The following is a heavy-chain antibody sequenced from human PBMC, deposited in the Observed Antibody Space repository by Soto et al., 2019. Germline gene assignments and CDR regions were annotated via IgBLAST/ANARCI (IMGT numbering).Heavy chain of an antibody. CDR3: AREPDIVVVPAAIKPSGMDV. J-gene: IGHJ6*02. Sequence: SVKDSCKASGGAFSSYAISWVRQAPGQGLEWMGGIIPIFGTANYAQKFQGRVTITADESTSTAYMELSSLRSEDTAVYYCAREPDIVVVPAAIKPSGMDVWGQGTTVTVSS. D-gene: IGHD2-2*01. CDR2: IIPIFGTA. V-gene: IGHV1-69*13. CDR1: GGAFSSYA.